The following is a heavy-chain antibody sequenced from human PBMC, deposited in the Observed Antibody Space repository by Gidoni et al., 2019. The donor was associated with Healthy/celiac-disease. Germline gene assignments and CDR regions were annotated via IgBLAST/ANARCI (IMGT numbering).Heavy chain of an antibody. CDR2: IYYSGST. J-gene: IGHJ4*02. D-gene: IGHD5-12*01. CDR3: ARGNSEMATIEFDY. CDR1: GGSISSYY. V-gene: IGHV4-59*01. Sequence: QVQLQESGPGLVKPSETLSLTCTVSGGSISSYYWSWIRQPPGKGLEWIGYIYYSGSTNYHPSLKSRVTISVDTSKNQFSLKLSSVTAADTAVYYCARGNSEMATIEFDYWGQGTLVTVSS.